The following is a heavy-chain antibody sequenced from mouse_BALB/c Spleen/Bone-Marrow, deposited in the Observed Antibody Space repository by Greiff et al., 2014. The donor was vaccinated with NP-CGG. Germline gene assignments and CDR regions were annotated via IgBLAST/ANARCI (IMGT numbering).Heavy chain of an antibody. CDR2: IYPGDGDT. J-gene: IGHJ1*01. CDR3: ARGDYGYHWYFDV. V-gene: IGHV1-87*01. Sequence: QVQLQPSGAELARPGASVKLSCKASGYNFTTHWMQWVKQRPGQGLEWIGAIYPGDGDTRYTQKFKGKATLTADKSSSTAYMQLSDLASEDSAVHYCARGDYGYHWYFDVWGAGTTVTVSS. CDR1: GYNFTTHW. D-gene: IGHD1-2*01.